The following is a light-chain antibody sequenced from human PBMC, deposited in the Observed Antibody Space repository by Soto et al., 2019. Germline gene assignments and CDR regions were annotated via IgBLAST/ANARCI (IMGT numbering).Light chain of an antibody. V-gene: IGKV3-11*01. J-gene: IGKJ2*01. CDR1: QNVNSF. Sequence: EIVLTQSPAALSSSPGERATLSCRASQNVNSFLAWYQQKPGLAPRLLIYDASNRHTGIPARFSGSGSGTDFTLTISSLEPEDFAVYYCQQCSAWPQTFGQGTKLEIK. CDR2: DAS. CDR3: QQCSAWPQT.